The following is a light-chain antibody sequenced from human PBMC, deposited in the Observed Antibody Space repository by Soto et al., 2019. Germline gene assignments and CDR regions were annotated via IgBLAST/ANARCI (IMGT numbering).Light chain of an antibody. Sequence: QSVLTQPASVSGSPGQSITISCIGTSSDIGTWNYVSWYRQFPGKVPKLIIYEVHKRPSGVSDRFFGSKSGNTASLTISGLQAEDEADYYCGFCGSSLSVHVFGTGTKVTVL. J-gene: IGLJ1*01. V-gene: IGLV2-14*01. CDR3: GFCGSSLSVHV. CDR1: SSDIGTWNY. CDR2: EVH.